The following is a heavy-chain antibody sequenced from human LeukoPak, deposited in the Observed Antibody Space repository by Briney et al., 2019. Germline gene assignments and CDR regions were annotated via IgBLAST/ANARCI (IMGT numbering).Heavy chain of an antibody. D-gene: IGHD5-12*01. CDR2: ISSTSSYI. CDR3: ARGGYTGYDFAFDY. Sequence: GGSLRLSCAASGFTFSSYSMNWVPQAPGKGLEWVSSISSTSSYIYYADSVQGRFTISRDNAKNSLYLQMNSLRAEDTAVYYCARGGYTGYDFAFDYWGQGTLVTVSS. V-gene: IGHV3-21*01. J-gene: IGHJ4*02. CDR1: GFTFSSYS.